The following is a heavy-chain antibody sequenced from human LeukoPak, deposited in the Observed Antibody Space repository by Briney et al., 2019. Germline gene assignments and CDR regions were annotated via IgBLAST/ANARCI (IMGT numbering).Heavy chain of an antibody. CDR3: ARLLQDGDAWYFDL. CDR2: VKSDGIST. Sequence: GGSLRLSCAASGFTFSSYWMNWIRQAPGKGLVWVSRVKSDGISTIYADSVKGRFTISRDNAKNTLYLQMNSLRAEDTGVYYCARLLQDGDAWYFDLWGRGTLVTVSS. V-gene: IGHV3-74*01. J-gene: IGHJ2*01. CDR1: GFTFSSYW. D-gene: IGHD1-26*01.